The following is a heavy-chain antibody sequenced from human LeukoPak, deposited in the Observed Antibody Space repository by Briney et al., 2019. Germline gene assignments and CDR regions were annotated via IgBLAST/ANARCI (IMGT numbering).Heavy chain of an antibody. V-gene: IGHV4-59*01. CDR2: IYYSGST. CDR1: GGSISSYY. D-gene: IGHD6-13*01. J-gene: IGHJ6*03. Sequence: PSETLSLTCTDSGGSISSYYWSWIRQPPGKGLEWIGYIYYSGSTNYNPSLKSRVTISVDTSKNQFSLKLSSVTAADTAVYYCARSYSSGWYITQYYYYMDVWGKGTTVTVSS. CDR3: ARSYSSGWYITQYYYYMDV.